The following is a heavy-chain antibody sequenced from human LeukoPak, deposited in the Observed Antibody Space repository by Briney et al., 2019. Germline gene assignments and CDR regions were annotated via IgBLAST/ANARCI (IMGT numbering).Heavy chain of an antibody. CDR1: GYIFFDYY. D-gene: IGHD2-21*02. CDR3: ARGPRTRVVTDVVRWLDP. V-gene: IGHV1-2*04. CDR2: INPNSGNT. Sequence: GASVKVSCKTSGYIFFDYYLHWVRQAPGQGLEWMGWINPNSGNTNYAQKFQDWVTMTRDTSITTAYMELRRLRSDDTAVYYCARGPRTRVVTDVVRWLDPWGQGTLVIVSS. J-gene: IGHJ5*02.